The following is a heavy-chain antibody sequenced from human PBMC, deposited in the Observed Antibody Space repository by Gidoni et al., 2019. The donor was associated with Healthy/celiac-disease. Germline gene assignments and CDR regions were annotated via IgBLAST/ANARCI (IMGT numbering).Heavy chain of an antibody. Sequence: QVQLVQSGAEVKKPGSSVKVSCKASGGTFSSYAISWVRQAPGQGLEWMGGIIPIFGTANYAQKFKGRVTITADESTSTAYMELSSLRSEDTAVYYCARDPGSRVGKKGHFDYWGQGTLVTVSS. D-gene: IGHD1-26*01. J-gene: IGHJ4*02. V-gene: IGHV1-69*01. CDR3: ARDPGSRVGKKGHFDY. CDR1: GGTFSSYA. CDR2: IIPIFGTA.